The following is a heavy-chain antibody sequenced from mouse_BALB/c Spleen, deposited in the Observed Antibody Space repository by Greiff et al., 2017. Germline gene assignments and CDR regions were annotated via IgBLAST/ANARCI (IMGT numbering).Heavy chain of an antibody. CDR2: INPYNGAT. D-gene: IGHD2-4*01. Sequence: EVQLQQSGPELVKPGASVKISCKASGYSFTGYYMHWVKQSHVKSLEWIGRINPYNGATSYNQNFKDKASLTVDKSSSTAYMELHSLTSEDSAVYYCFDYDKGFADWGQGTLVTVSA. V-gene: IGHV1-26*01. J-gene: IGHJ3*01. CDR1: GYSFTGYY. CDR3: FDYDKGFAD.